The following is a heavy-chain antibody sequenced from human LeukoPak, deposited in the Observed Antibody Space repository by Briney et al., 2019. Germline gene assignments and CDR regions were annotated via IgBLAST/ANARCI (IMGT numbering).Heavy chain of an antibody. J-gene: IGHJ6*02. CDR1: GYTFTNSD. Sequence: ASVKVSCKASGYTFTNSDINWVRQATGQGLEWMGWMNPKSANTGFARKFQGRATMTRNTSINTAYMELSSLRSEDTAVYYCAREGQSLGMDVWGQGTTVTVSS. CDR2: MNPKSANT. V-gene: IGHV1-8*01. CDR3: AREGQSLGMDV.